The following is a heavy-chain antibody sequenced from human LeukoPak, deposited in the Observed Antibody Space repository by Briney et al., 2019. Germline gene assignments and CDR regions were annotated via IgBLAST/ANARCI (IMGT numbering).Heavy chain of an antibody. J-gene: IGHJ6*02. CDR1: GYTFTNYD. CDR3: ARGLRGSGEYSMDV. D-gene: IGHD3-10*01. V-gene: IGHV1-8*01. CDR2: MDPDTGNA. Sequence: GASVKVSCKASGYTFTNYDINWVRQATGQGLEWMGWMDPDTGNAVYAQNFQGRVTMTRNTSTRTAYMELSSLRSGDTAVYYCARGLRGSGEYSMDVWGQGTTVTVSS.